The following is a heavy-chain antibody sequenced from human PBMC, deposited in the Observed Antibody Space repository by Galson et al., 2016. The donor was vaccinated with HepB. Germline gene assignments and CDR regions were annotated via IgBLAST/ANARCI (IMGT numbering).Heavy chain of an antibody. V-gene: IGHV1-18*01. CDR2: VSAFNGKT. CDR3: ARSPDPHLYSNYWLFDL. J-gene: IGHJ4*02. D-gene: IGHD1-14*01. Sequence: SVKVSCKASGYTFRNYGISWVRQAPGQGLEWMGWVSAFNGKTDYAQNVEGRVTMTTDTSTSTANMQMRSLRSDDTAVYYCARSPDPHLYSNYWLFDLWGQGALVTVSS. CDR1: GYTFRNYG.